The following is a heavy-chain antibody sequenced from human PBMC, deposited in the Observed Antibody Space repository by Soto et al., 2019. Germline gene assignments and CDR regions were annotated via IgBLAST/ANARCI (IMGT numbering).Heavy chain of an antibody. J-gene: IGHJ5*02. CDR2: IYYSVST. D-gene: IGHD3-3*01. V-gene: IGHV4-39*01. CDR3: ARSRITIFGVVTVTRLVLGWCEH. Sequence: SETLSLTCTVSGGSISSSSYYWGWIRHPPGKGLEWIGSIYYSVSTCYNPSLKSRVTISVDTSKNQFSLKLSSVNAADTAVYYCARSRITIFGVVTVTRLVLGWCEHWGNGKMVPVS. CDR1: GGSISSSSYY.